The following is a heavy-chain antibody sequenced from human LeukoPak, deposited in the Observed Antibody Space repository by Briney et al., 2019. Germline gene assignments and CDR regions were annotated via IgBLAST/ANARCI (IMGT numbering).Heavy chain of an antibody. J-gene: IGHJ4*02. V-gene: IGHV1-69*13. CDR1: GGTFSRYA. D-gene: IGHD5-12*01. CDR3: ARDWGYSGYDYVRYFDY. Sequence: SVKVSCKTSGGTFSRYAISWVRQAPGQGLEWMGGIIPIFGTANYAQKFQGRVTIIADESTSTAYMELRSLRSDDTAVYYCARDWGYSGYDYVRYFDYWGQGTLVTVSS. CDR2: IIPIFGTA.